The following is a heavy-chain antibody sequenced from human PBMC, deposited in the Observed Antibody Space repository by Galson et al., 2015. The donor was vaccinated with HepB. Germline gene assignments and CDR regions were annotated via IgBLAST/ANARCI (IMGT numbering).Heavy chain of an antibody. V-gene: IGHV3-21*01. J-gene: IGHJ4*02. CDR1: GFTFSSYS. D-gene: IGHD3-3*01. CDR2: ISSSSSYI. Sequence: SLRLSCAASGFTFSSYSMNWVRQAPGKGLEWVSSISSSSSYIYYADSVKGRFTISRDNAKNSLYLQMNSLRAKDTAVYYCARSYDFWSGYSWAFDYWGQGTLVTVSS. CDR3: ARSYDFWSGYSWAFDY.